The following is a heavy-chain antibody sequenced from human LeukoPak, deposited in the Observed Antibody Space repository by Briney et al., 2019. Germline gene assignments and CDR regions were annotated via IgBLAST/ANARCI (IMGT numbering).Heavy chain of an antibody. Sequence: PSETLSLTCTVSGGSISSYYWSWIRQPPGKGLEWIGYIYYSGSTNYNPSLKSRVTISVDTSKNQFSLKLSSVTAADTAVYYCAREALHDYGGNSGFDAFDIWGQGTMVTVSS. J-gene: IGHJ3*02. D-gene: IGHD4-23*01. CDR2: IYYSGST. CDR3: AREALHDYGGNSGFDAFDI. CDR1: GGSISSYY. V-gene: IGHV4-59*01.